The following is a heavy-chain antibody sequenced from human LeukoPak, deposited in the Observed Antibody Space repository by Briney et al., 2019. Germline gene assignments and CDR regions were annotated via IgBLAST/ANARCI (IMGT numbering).Heavy chain of an antibody. CDR3: ARDQEGFDY. CDR2: IYPRDGST. V-gene: IGHV1-46*01. J-gene: IGHJ4*02. CDR1: GYTFTGYY. Sequence: WASVKVSCKASGYTFTGYYMHWVRQAPGQGLEWMGMIYPRDGSTSYAQKFQGRVTVTRDTSTSTVHMELSGLRSEDTAVYYCARDQEGFDYWGQGTLVTVSS.